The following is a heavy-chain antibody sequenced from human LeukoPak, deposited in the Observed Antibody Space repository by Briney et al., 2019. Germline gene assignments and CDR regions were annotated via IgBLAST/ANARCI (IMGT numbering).Heavy chain of an antibody. Sequence: TLSLTCTVSGGSISSGDYYWSWIRQPPGKGLEWIGYIYYSGSTYYNPSLKSRVTISVDTSKNQFSLKLSSVTAADTAVYYCARDIVVVPAAIAWYDPWGQRTLVTVSS. CDR2: IYYSGST. CDR3: ARDIVVVPAAIAWYDP. J-gene: IGHJ5*02. D-gene: IGHD2-2*01. V-gene: IGHV4-30-4*08. CDR1: GGSISSGDYY.